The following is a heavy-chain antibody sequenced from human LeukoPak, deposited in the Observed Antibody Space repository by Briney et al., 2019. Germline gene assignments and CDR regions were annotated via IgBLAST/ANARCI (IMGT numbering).Heavy chain of an antibody. CDR1: GFTVSTNY. J-gene: IGHJ4*02. CDR3: ARGPYDILTGYSDY. V-gene: IGHV3-53*05. Sequence: PGGSLRLSCAASGFTVSTNYMSWARQAPGKGLEWVSVVYSDGKTCYADAVKGRFTISRDNSKNTLYLQMGSLRAEDMAVYYCARGPYDILTGYSDYWGQGTLVTVSS. D-gene: IGHD3-9*01. CDR2: VYSDGKT.